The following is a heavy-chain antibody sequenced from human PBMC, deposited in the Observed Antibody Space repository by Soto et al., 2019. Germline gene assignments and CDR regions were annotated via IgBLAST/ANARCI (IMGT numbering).Heavy chain of an antibody. J-gene: IGHJ6*02. CDR2: IIPIFGTA. Sequence: ASVKVSCKASGGTFSSYAISWVRQAPGQGLEWMGGIIPIFGTANYAQKFQGRVTITADESTSTAYMELSSLRSEDTAVYYCARSNWGSSYYYYGMDVWGQGTTVTVSS. D-gene: IGHD7-27*01. CDR1: GGTFSSYA. V-gene: IGHV1-69*13. CDR3: ARSNWGSSYYYYGMDV.